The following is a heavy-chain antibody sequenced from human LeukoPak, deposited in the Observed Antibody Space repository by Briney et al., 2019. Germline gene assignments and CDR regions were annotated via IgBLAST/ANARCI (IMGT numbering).Heavy chain of an antibody. CDR1: GGSISSGSYY. CDR3: ARGTLRYFDKG. D-gene: IGHD3-9*01. V-gene: IGHV4-39*07. CDR2: IYYSGNT. J-gene: IGHJ4*02. Sequence: SETLSLTCTVSGGSISSGSYYWGWIRQPPGKGLEWIGSIYYSGNTYYNPSLKSRVTISVDTSKNQFSLKLSSVTAADTAVYYCARGTLRYFDKGWGQGTLVTVSS.